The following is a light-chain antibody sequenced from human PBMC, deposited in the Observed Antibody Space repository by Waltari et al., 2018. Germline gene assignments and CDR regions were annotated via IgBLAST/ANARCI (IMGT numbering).Light chain of an antibody. J-gene: IGLJ3*02. Sequence: QSVLTQPASVSGSPGQSITISCTVSRSDVGNYNFVSWYQQHPDEAPKLVIYEGSKRPSGISIRFSGSKSGNTASLTISRLQAEDEADYFCCSYAGSRTPWVFGGGTRVTVL. CDR2: EGS. V-gene: IGLV2-23*01. CDR1: RSDVGNYNF. CDR3: CSYAGSRTPWV.